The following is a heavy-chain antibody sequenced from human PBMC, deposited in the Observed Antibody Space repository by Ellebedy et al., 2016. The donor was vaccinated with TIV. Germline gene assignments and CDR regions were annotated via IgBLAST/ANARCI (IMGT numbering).Heavy chain of an antibody. CDR1: GFTFSSYY. CDR2: ISSDGSHI. V-gene: IGHV3-74*01. D-gene: IGHD3-3*01. J-gene: IGHJ3*01. Sequence: GESLKIPCAASGFTFSSYYMHWVRQAPGKGLVWVSHISSDGSHINYADSVKGRFTISRDNAKNTLYLQMNSLRAEETAVYYCAREWSAFDLWGQGTMVTVSS. CDR3: AREWSAFDL.